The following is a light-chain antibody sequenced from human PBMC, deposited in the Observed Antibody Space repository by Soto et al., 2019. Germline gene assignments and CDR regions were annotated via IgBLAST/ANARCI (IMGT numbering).Light chain of an antibody. V-gene: IGKV3-20*01. J-gene: IGKJ5*01. CDR3: QQYGTSPIT. CDR1: HSVSSD. Sequence: IVLTQSPDTLSLSPGERATLSCRASHSVSSDLAWYQHKPGQAPRLLISGSSSRATGIPDRFSGSGSGTDFTLTISRLEPEDFALYYCQQYGTSPITFGQGTRLEIK. CDR2: GSS.